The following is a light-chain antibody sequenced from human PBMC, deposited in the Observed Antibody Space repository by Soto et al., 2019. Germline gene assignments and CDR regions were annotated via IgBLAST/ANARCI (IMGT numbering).Light chain of an antibody. CDR3: QQYGSSPPHT. V-gene: IGKV3-20*01. CDR2: GAS. J-gene: IGKJ2*01. CDR1: QSVSSSF. Sequence: EIVLTQSPGTLPLSPGERATLSCRASQSVSSSFIAWYQHKPGQAPRLLIYGASSRATGIPDRFSGSGSGTDFTLTISRLEPEDFAVYFCQQYGSSPPHTFGQGTKVEIK.